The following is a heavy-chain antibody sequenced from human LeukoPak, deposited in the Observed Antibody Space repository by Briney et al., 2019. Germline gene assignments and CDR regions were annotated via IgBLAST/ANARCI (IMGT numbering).Heavy chain of an antibody. CDR2: IYNSGSSGST. Sequence: SETLSLTCTVSGGSVSSGSYYWSWIRQPPGKGLEWIGYIYNSGSSGSTNYNPSLKSRVTISIDTSKNQSSLRLSSVTAADTAVYCCARSPRFGSGSYSIDYWGQGSLVTVSS. V-gene: IGHV4-61*01. J-gene: IGHJ4*02. D-gene: IGHD3-10*01. CDR3: ARSPRFGSGSYSIDY. CDR1: GGSVSSGSYY.